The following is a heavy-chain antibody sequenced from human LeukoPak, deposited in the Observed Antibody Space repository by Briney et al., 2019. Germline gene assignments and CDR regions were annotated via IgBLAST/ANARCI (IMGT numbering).Heavy chain of an antibody. D-gene: IGHD6-13*01. CDR2: STPILGIA. CDR1: GGTFSSYA. Sequence: GASVKVSCKASGGTFSSYAISWVRQAPGQGLEWMGRSTPILGIANFAQKFQGRVTITADKSTSTAYMELSSLRSEDTAVYYCARDVSSSWFTGEFDPWGQGTLVTVSS. CDR3: ARDVSSSWFTGEFDP. J-gene: IGHJ5*02. V-gene: IGHV1-69*04.